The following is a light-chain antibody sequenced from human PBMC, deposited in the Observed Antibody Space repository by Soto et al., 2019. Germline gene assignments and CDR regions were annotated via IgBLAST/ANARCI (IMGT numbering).Light chain of an antibody. CDR3: QQTSAFPRT. V-gene: IGKV1-5*01. CDR1: RSISGW. J-gene: IGKJ1*01. Sequence: DIQMTQSPSSLSPSVGDRVTITCRASRSISGWLAWYQQKPGKAPELLIFDASNLKSGVSSRFSGSGSGTEFTLTISRLQPEDFATYYCQQTSAFPRTFGQGTKVDIK. CDR2: DAS.